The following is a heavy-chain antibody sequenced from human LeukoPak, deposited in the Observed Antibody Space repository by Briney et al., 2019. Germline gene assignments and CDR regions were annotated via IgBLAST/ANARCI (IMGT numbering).Heavy chain of an antibody. CDR2: IWCDGSNK. Sequence: PGGSLRLSCAASGFTFSNYAMYWVRQAPGKGLEWVSIIWCDGSNKYYADSVKGRFTISRDNAENTVYLQMNSLRAEDTAVYYCARAGRGLAASDWGQGTLVTVSS. J-gene: IGHJ4*02. D-gene: IGHD3/OR15-3a*01. V-gene: IGHV3-33*08. CDR1: GFTFSNYA. CDR3: ARAGRGLAASD.